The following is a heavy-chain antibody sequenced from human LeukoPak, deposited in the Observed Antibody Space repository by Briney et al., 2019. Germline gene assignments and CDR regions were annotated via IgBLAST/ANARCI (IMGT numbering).Heavy chain of an antibody. J-gene: IGHJ4*02. V-gene: IGHV3-23*01. D-gene: IGHD5-18*01. CDR2: IGGSGVNT. Sequence: GGSRRLSCAASGFTFSSFAMSWVRQAPGKGLEWVSLIGGSGVNTYYADSVKGRFTISRDNSKNTLYLQMNNLRAEDTAVYYCAKGGGYSYGYINYWGQGTLVTVSS. CDR1: GFTFSSFA. CDR3: AKGGGYSYGYINY.